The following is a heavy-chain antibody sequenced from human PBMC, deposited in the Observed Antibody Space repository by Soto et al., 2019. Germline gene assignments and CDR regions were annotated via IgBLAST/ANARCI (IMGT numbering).Heavy chain of an antibody. CDR1: GYTFTSYA. J-gene: IGHJ4*02. V-gene: IGHV1-3*01. D-gene: IGHD2-15*01. CDR2: INAGNGNT. Sequence: QVQLVQSGAEVKKPGASVKVSCKASGYTFTSYAMHWVRQAPGQRLEWMGWINAGNGNTTYSQKFQGRVTITRDTSASTGYMELSSLRSEDTAAYYCARDPCIPRCPDYWGQGTLVTVSS. CDR3: ARDPCIPRCPDY.